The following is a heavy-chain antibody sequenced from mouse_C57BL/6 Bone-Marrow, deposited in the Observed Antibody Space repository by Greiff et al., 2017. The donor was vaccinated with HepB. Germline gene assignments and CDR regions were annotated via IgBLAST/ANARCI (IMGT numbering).Heavy chain of an antibody. Sequence: VKLVESGPGLVAPSQSLSITCTVSGFSLTSYGVDWVRQSPGKGLEWLGVIWGVGSTNYNSALKSRLSISKDNSKSQVFLKMNSLQTDDTAMYYCASELLDAMDYWGQGTSVTVSS. CDR3: ASELLDAMDY. CDR2: IWGVGST. V-gene: IGHV2-6*01. CDR1: GFSLTSYG. J-gene: IGHJ4*01.